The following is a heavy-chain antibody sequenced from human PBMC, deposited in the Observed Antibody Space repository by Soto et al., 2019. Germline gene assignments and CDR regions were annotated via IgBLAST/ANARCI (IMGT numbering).Heavy chain of an antibody. D-gene: IGHD1-20*01. CDR3: ARSEMTYNWND. V-gene: IGHV3-23*01. Sequence: GGSLRLSGAASGFTFRGDAMSWVRQAPGKGLEWVSSISGSGEMTHYADSVKGRFTISRDNAKNTLYLQMESLRAEDTALYYCARSEMTYNWNDWGQGALVTVSS. CDR2: ISGSGEMT. J-gene: IGHJ4*02. CDR1: GFTFRGDA.